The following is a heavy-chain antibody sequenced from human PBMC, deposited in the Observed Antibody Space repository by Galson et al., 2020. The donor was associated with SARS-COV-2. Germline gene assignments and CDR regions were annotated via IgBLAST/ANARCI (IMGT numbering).Heavy chain of an antibody. V-gene: IGHV1-2*02. D-gene: IGHD3-9*01. Sequence: ASVKVSCKASGSPFTGYYMHWVRQAPGQGLEWMGWINPNSGGTNYAQKFQGRVTMTRDTSISTAYMELSRLRSDDTAVYYCARGPPGYYDILTGYQDWFDPWGQGTLVTVSS. CDR1: GSPFTGYY. CDR2: INPNSGGT. CDR3: ARGPPGYYDILTGYQDWFDP. J-gene: IGHJ5*02.